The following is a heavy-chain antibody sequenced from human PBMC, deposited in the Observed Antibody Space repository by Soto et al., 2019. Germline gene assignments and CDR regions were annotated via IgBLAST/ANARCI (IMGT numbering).Heavy chain of an antibody. CDR1: GFTFSSYG. V-gene: IGHV3-33*01. J-gene: IGHJ4*02. D-gene: IGHD7-27*01. CDR3: ARRWGPIYLDY. CDR2: IWYDGSNK. Sequence: QVQLVESGGGVVQPGRSLRLSCAASGFTFSSYGMHWVRQAPGKGLEWVAIIWYDGSNKDYAESVKGRFTISRDNSKNTVYLQMNSLRAEDTAVYHCARRWGPIYLDYWGQVTLVTVSS.